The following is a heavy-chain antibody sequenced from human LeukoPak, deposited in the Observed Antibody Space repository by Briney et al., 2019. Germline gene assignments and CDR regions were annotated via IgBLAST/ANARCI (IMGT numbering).Heavy chain of an antibody. D-gene: IGHD2-21*02. V-gene: IGHV4-39*07. J-gene: IGHJ4*02. Sequence: SETLSLTCTVSGGSISSRTYYWAWIRQPPGKGLEWIGSINYSGKLTYNPSLKSRVTVSLDTSRNQFSPTLSSVTAADTAVYYCARDFGDWRTDYWGQGTLVTVSS. CDR3: ARDFGDWRTDY. CDR2: INYSGKL. CDR1: GGSISSRTYY.